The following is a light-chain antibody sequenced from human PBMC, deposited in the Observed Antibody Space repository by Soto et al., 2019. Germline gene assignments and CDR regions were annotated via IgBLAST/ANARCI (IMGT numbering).Light chain of an antibody. Sequence: DIQLTQSPSSLSASVGDRVTITCRASETIASYLNWYQQRPGTAPKLLIYAASSLQSGVPSRFGGSGSGTDFTLTITSLQPEDFATYYCQQTYNPPRTFGQGTRL. CDR1: ETIASY. CDR3: QQTYNPPRT. CDR2: AAS. V-gene: IGKV1-39*01. J-gene: IGKJ1*01.